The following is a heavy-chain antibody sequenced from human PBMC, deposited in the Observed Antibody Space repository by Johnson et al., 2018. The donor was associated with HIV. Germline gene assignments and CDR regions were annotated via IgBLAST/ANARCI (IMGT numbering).Heavy chain of an antibody. CDR2: ISWNCGSI. Sequence: VQLVESGGGLVQPGRSLRLSCAASGFTFDDYAMHWVRQAPGKGLEWVSGISWNCGSIGYADSVKGRFTISRDNAKKSLFLQMNSLRAEDTALYYCAKDMRGTDMDTFDLWGQGTMVTVSS. CDR3: AKDMRGTDMDTFDL. D-gene: IGHD2-15*01. V-gene: IGHV3-9*01. CDR1: GFTFDDYA. J-gene: IGHJ3*01.